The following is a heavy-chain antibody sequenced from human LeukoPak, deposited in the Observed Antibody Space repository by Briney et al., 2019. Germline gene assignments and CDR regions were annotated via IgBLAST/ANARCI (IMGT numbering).Heavy chain of an antibody. CDR1: GFTVSSNY. J-gene: IGHJ3*02. CDR2: IYSGGST. D-gene: IGHD3-10*01. CDR3: ARERGEVKGWAFDI. V-gene: IGHV3-66*01. Sequence: GGSLRLSCAASGFTVSSNYMRWVRQDPGKGLEWVSVIYSGGSTYYADSVKGRFTISRDNSKNTLYLQMNSLRAEDTAVYYCARERGEVKGWAFDIWGQGTMVTVSS.